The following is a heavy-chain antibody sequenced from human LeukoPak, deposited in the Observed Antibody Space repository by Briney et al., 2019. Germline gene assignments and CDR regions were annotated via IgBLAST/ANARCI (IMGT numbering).Heavy chain of an antibody. D-gene: IGHD3-10*01. CDR3: ARVTTSGSYKFDN. V-gene: IGHV3-23*01. CDR2: ISRSGDNT. CDR1: GFTFGSYA. J-gene: IGHJ4*02. Sequence: GGSLRLSCAGSGFTFGSYAMSWVRQAPGKGLEWVSGISRSGDNTNYADSVKGRFTISRDNSKNTLYLQMNSLRAEDTAVYYCARVTTSGSYKFDNWGQGTLVTVSS.